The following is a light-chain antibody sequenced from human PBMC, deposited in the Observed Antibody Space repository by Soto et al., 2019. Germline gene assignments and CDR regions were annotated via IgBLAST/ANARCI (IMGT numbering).Light chain of an antibody. V-gene: IGKV3-11*01. CDR1: QSVSSY. CDR2: DAS. J-gene: IGKJ5*01. Sequence: EIVLTQSPATLSLSPGERATLSCRASQSVSSYLAWYQQKPGQAPRLLIYDASNRATGIPARFSRSGSGTDFTLTINSLAPEDFAVYYCQQRSNWPRTFGLGTRLEIK. CDR3: QQRSNWPRT.